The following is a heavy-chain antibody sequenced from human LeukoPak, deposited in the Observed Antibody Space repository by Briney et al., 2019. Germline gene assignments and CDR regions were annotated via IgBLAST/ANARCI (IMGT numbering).Heavy chain of an antibody. CDR3: ARRRYGDQRRAFDY. CDR2: INHSGST. Sequence: SETLSLTCAVYGGSFSGYYWSWIRQPPGKGLEGIGEINHSGSTNYNPSLKSRVTISVDTSKNQFSLKLSSVTAADTAVYYCARRRYGDQRRAFDYWGQGTLVTVSS. D-gene: IGHD4-17*01. CDR1: GGSFSGYY. V-gene: IGHV4-34*01. J-gene: IGHJ4*02.